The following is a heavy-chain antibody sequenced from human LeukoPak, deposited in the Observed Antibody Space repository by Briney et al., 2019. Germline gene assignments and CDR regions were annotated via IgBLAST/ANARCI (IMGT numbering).Heavy chain of an antibody. CDR2: ISYDGGNK. D-gene: IGHD3-10*01. CDR1: GFIFSSYG. CDR3: ARVRGSSVSYLDY. V-gene: IGHV3-30*03. J-gene: IGHJ4*02. Sequence: AKSLRLSCAASGFIFSSYGMHWVRQAPGKGLQWVAVISYDGGNKYYADSVKGLFTISRDNSKNTLYLQMNSLTTQDTAVYYCARVRGSSVSYLDYWGRGTLVTVSS.